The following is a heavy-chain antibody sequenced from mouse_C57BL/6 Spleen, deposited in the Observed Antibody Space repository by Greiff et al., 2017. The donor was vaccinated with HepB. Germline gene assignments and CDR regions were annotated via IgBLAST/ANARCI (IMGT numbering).Heavy chain of an antibody. Sequence: EVQLVESGGGLVKPGGSLKLSCAASGFTFSDYGMHWVRQAPEKGLEWVAYISSGSSTIYYADTVKGRFTISRDNAKNTLFLQMTSLRSEDTAMYYCARGRITTVVATRDWYFDVWGTGTTVTVSS. CDR3: ARGRITTVVATRDWYFDV. CDR1: GFTFSDYG. V-gene: IGHV5-17*01. J-gene: IGHJ1*03. CDR2: ISSGSSTI. D-gene: IGHD1-1*01.